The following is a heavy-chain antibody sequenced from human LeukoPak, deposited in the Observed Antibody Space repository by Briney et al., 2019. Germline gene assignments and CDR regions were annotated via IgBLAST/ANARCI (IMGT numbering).Heavy chain of an antibody. Sequence: SETLSLTCIVSSGSISTNTYYWGWIRLPPGKGLEWIGEIHHRGTTYYNPSLRSRVTISVDTSKNQFSLRLTSVTAADTAVYYCARVTYNGYQHFDYWGQGNLVTVS. CDR1: SGSISTNTYY. CDR2: IHHRGTT. V-gene: IGHV4-39*07. D-gene: IGHD3-10*01. CDR3: ARVTYNGYQHFDY. J-gene: IGHJ4*02.